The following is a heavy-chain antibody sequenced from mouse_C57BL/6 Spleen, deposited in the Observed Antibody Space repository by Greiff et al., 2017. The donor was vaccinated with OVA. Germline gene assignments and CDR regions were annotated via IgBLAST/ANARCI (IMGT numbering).Heavy chain of an antibody. D-gene: IGHD2-4*01. Sequence: EVQLQQSGPELVKPGASVKISCNPSVYTFTDYYMNWVKQSPGKSLEWIGDINPNNGGTSYNQKFKGKATCTVDKSSSTAYMERRSLTSEDSAVYYCARGLYYDYDWFAYWGQGTLVTVSA. CDR1: VYTFTDYY. CDR3: ARGLYYDYDWFAY. J-gene: IGHJ3*01. V-gene: IGHV1-26*01. CDR2: INPNNGGT.